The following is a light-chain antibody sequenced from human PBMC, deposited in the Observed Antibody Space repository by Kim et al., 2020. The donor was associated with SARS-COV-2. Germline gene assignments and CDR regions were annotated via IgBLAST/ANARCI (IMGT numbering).Light chain of an antibody. CDR2: QDS. CDR1: KLGDKY. V-gene: IGLV3-1*01. Sequence: YALTQPPSVSVSPGQTASITCSGDKLGDKYACWYQQKPGQSPVLVIYQDSKRPSGIPERFSGSNSGNTATLTISGTQAMDEADYYCQAWDSSTEVFGTGTKVTVL. CDR3: QAWDSSTEV. J-gene: IGLJ1*01.